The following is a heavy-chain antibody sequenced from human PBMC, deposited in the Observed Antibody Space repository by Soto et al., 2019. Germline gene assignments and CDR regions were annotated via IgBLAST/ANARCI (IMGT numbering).Heavy chain of an antibody. CDR3: TAAYSDSSSLYFDY. D-gene: IGHD6-19*01. Sequence: EVQLVESGGGLVKPGGSLRLSCAASGFTFSKAWMTWVRQAPGKGLEWVGRIKSKADGGTIDYAAPVKGRFTISRDDSKDTLFLQMNSLKTADTALYSWTAAYSDSSSLYFDYWGQGALVSVSS. CDR1: GFTFSKAW. J-gene: IGHJ4*02. CDR2: IKSKADGGTI. V-gene: IGHV3-15*01.